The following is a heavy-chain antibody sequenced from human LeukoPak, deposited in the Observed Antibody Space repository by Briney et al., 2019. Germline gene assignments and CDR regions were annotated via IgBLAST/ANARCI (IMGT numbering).Heavy chain of an antibody. J-gene: IGHJ4*02. CDR1: GFTFSSYG. CDR2: IWYDGSNK. CDR3: ARPESGNYYFDY. Sequence: GGSLRLSCAASGFTFSSYGMHWVRQAPGKGLEWVALIWYDGSNKYHADSVKGRFTISRDNSKNTLYLQMNSLRAEDTAVYYCARPESGNYYFDYWGQGTLVTVSS. D-gene: IGHD1-26*01. V-gene: IGHV3-33*01.